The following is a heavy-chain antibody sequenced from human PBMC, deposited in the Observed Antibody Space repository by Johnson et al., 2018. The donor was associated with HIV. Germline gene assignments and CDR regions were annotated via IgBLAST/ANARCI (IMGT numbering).Heavy chain of an antibody. V-gene: IGHV3-9*01. D-gene: IGHD3-16*01. Sequence: VQLVESGGGLVQPGRSLKLSCAASGLTFDDYAMHWVRQAPGKGLEWVSGISWNSGSIGYADSVKGRFTISRDNAKNSLYLQMNSLRAGATAVYYCARRGGPGGRGAFESWGQGTMVTVSA. CDR3: ARRGGPGGRGAFES. CDR1: GLTFDDYA. CDR2: ISWNSGSI. J-gene: IGHJ3*02.